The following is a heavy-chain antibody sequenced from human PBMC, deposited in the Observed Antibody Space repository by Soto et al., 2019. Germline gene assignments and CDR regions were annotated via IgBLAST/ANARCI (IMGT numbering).Heavy chain of an antibody. CDR3: ARDPPYSSSWYSLQLRGGMDV. J-gene: IGHJ6*02. V-gene: IGHV3-30-3*01. CDR1: GFTFSSYA. CDR2: ISCDGSNK. D-gene: IGHD6-13*01. Sequence: QVQLVESGGGVVQPGRSLRLSCAASGFTFSSYAMHWVRQAPGKALEWVAVISCDGSNKYYADSVKGRFTISRDNSKNTLYLQMNSLRAEDTAVYYCARDPPYSSSWYSLQLRGGMDVWGQGTTVTVSS.